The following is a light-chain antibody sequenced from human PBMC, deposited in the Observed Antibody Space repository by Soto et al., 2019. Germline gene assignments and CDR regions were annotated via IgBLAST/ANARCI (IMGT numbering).Light chain of an antibody. CDR1: QNINTY. CDR2: AAS. V-gene: IGKV1-39*01. CDR3: QQSFSSPRT. Sequence: DIQMTQSPSSLSAFVGDRVTITCRASQNINTYLNWYQQRPGKAPKLLIYAASTLQGGVPSRFSGSGSGTDFTLTISSLLPEDFGTYYCQQSFSSPRTFGRGTKLEL. J-gene: IGKJ2*01.